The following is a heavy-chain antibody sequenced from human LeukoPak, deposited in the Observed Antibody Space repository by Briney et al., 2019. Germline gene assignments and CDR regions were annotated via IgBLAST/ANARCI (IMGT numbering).Heavy chain of an antibody. J-gene: IGHJ4*02. CDR1: GGSISSSNW. D-gene: IGHD1-1*01. CDR2: IYHSGST. Sequence: SETLSLTCAVSGGSISSSNWWSWVRQPPGEGLEGIGEIYHSGSTNYNPSLKSRVTISVDKSKNQFSLKLSSVTAADTAVYYCAREERRSWYFDYWGQGTLVTVSS. CDR3: AREERRSWYFDY. V-gene: IGHV4-4*02.